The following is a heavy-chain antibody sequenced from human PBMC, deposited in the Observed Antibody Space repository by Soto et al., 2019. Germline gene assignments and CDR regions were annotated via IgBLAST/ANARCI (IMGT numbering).Heavy chain of an antibody. CDR3: VRTSLVVAAATREDY. CDR1: GFTFSSYW. Sequence: GGSLRLSCAASGFTFSSYWMHWVRQPPGKGLVWVSRINSDGSSTSYADSVKGRFTISRDNAKNTLYLQMNSLRAEDTAVYYCVRTSLVVAAATREDYWGQGTLVTVSS. V-gene: IGHV3-74*01. D-gene: IGHD2-15*01. CDR2: INSDGSST. J-gene: IGHJ4*02.